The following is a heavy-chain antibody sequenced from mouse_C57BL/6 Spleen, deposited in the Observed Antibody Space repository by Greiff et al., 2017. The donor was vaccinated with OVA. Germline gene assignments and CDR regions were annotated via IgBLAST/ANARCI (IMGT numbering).Heavy chain of an antibody. Sequence: EVKLVESGGGLVKPGGSLKLSCAASGFTFSDYGMHWVRQAPEKGLEWVAYISSGSSTIYYADTVKGRFTISRDNAKNTLFLQMTSLRSEDTAMYYCASLYYYGSRSFDYWGQGTTLTVSS. CDR2: ISSGSSTI. CDR1: GFTFSDYG. J-gene: IGHJ2*01. CDR3: ASLYYYGSRSFDY. V-gene: IGHV5-17*01. D-gene: IGHD1-1*01.